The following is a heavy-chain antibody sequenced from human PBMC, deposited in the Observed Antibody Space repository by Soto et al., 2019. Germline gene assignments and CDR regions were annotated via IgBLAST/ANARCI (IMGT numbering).Heavy chain of an antibody. V-gene: IGHV3-72*01. CDR2: IRNKANSYST. J-gene: IGHJ4*02. CDR3: ARAGVAGYRYFDY. Sequence: GGSLRLSCAASGFTFSDHYMDWVRQAPGKGLEWVGRIRNKANSYSTEYAGSVKGRFTMSRDESKVSLYLQMNSLKTEDTAVYYCARAGVAGYRYFDYWGQGTLVTVSS. D-gene: IGHD6-19*01. CDR1: GFTFSDHY.